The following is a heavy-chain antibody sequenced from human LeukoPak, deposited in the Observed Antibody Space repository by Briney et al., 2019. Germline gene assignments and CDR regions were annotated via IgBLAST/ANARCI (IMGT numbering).Heavy chain of an antibody. CDR2: ISGYNGNT. Sequence: ASVKVSCKASGYTFTSCSISWVRKAPGQGLEWMGWISGYNGNTNYAQKLQGRVTMTTDTSTSTVYMELRSLRSDNTAVYYCAKEEVGRAVAGYFDNWVKGSLVTVSS. D-gene: IGHD6-19*01. CDR3: AKEEVGRAVAGYFDN. CDR1: GYTFTSCS. V-gene: IGHV1-18*01. J-gene: IGHJ4*02.